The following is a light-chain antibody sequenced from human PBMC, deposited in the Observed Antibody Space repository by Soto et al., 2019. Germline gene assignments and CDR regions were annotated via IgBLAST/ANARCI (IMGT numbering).Light chain of an antibody. CDR3: QQYHISPWT. CDR2: GAS. V-gene: IGKV3-20*01. Sequence: EIVLTQSPGTLSLSPGERATLSCRASQSVSSTYLAWYQQKPGQAPRLLIYGASSRATGIPDRFSGSGSGTDFTLTISRLEPEDFAVYYCQQYHISPWTFGQGTKVEIK. J-gene: IGKJ1*01. CDR1: QSVSSTY.